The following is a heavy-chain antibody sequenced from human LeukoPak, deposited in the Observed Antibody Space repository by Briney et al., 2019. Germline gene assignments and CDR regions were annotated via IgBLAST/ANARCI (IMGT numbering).Heavy chain of an antibody. J-gene: IGHJ3*02. CDR1: GGSFSGYY. CDR3: ARRLALVTMIVVVLPPDAFDI. CDR2: INHSGST. V-gene: IGHV4-34*01. Sequence: SETLSLTCAVYGGSFSGYYWSRIRQPPGKGLEWIGEINHSGSTNYNPSLKSRVTISVDTSKNQFSLKLSSVTAADTAVYYCARRLALVTMIVVVLPPDAFDIWGQGTMVTVSS. D-gene: IGHD3-22*01.